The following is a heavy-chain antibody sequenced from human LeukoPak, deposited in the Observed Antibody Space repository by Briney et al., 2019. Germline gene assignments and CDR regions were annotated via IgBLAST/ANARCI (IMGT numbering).Heavy chain of an antibody. CDR1: GGSISSYY. D-gene: IGHD5-18*01. CDR2: ISGSGGST. V-gene: IGHV3-23*01. J-gene: IGHJ4*02. Sequence: ETLSLTCTVSGGSISSYYWSWVRQAPGKGLEWVSAISGSGGSTYYADSVKGRFTISRDNSKNTLYLQMNSLRAEDTAVYYCAKAGYSYGYDYWGQGTLVTVSS. CDR3: AKAGYSYGYDY.